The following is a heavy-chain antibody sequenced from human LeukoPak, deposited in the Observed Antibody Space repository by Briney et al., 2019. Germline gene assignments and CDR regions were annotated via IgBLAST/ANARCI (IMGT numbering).Heavy chain of an antibody. CDR2: IYYSGST. D-gene: IGHD5-12*01. CDR3: ARRQVYSGYDRGNYFDY. CDR1: GYSISSGYY. Sequence: SETLSLTCAVSGYSISSGYYWGWIRQPPGKGLEWIGSIYYSGSTYYNPSLKSRVTISVDTSKNQFSLKLSSVTAADTAVYYCARRQVYSGYDRGNYFDYWGQGTLVTVSS. J-gene: IGHJ4*02. V-gene: IGHV4-38-2*01.